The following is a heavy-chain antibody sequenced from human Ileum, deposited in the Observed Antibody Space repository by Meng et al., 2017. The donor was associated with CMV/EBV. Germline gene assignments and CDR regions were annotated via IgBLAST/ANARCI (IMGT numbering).Heavy chain of an antibody. CDR1: GGSISSYY. Sequence: SETLSLTCTVSGGSISSYYWSWIRQPPGKGLEWIGYIYYSGSTYYNPSLKSRVTISVDTSKNQFSLKLSSVTAADTAVYYCARHYSSSWIDYWGQGTLVTVSS. CDR2: IYYSGST. V-gene: IGHV4-59*04. J-gene: IGHJ4*02. CDR3: ARHYSSSWIDY. D-gene: IGHD6-13*01.